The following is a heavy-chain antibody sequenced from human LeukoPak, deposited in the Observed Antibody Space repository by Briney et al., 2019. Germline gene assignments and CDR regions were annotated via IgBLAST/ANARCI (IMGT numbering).Heavy chain of an antibody. J-gene: IGHJ6*03. D-gene: IGHD2-2*01. CDR2: IKQDGSEK. CDR1: GFTFSSYW. V-gene: IGHV3-7*01. Sequence: GGSLRLSCAASGFTFSSYWMSWVRQAPGKGLEWVANIKQDGSEKYYVDSVKGRFTISRDNAKNSLYLQMNSLRAEDTAVYYCARDVTGVVPAARYYYYYMDVWGKGTTVTVSS. CDR3: ARDVTGVVPAARYYYYYMDV.